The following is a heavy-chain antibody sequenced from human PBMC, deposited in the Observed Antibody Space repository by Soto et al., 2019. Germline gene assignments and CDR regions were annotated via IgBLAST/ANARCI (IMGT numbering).Heavy chain of an antibody. J-gene: IGHJ4*02. CDR3: ARTGAYGSGSSSLPHFDD. D-gene: IGHD3-10*01. V-gene: IGHV4-34*01. CDR1: GTSFSGFY. Sequence: QVQLQQWGAGLLKPAETLSLTCAVYGTSFSGFYWSWIRQPPGQGLEWVGEVNHSGSTNYNPSLKSRGTMSGDTSKNQVFLKVTSVAAADTAMYYCARTGAYGSGSSSLPHFDDRGQGTLVTVSS. CDR2: VNHSGST.